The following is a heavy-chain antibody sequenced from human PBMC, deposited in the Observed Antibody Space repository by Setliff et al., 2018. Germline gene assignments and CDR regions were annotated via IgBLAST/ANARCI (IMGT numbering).Heavy chain of an antibody. CDR1: GGTFSSYA. D-gene: IGHD6-13*01. J-gene: IGHJ6*04. CDR2: IIPIFGTA. CDR3: ARSHSSSWSGMAV. Sequence: GASVKVSCKASGGTFSSYAISWVRQAPGQGLEWMGRIIPIFGTANYAQKFQGRVTITADKSTSTAYMELSSLRSEDTAVYYCARSHSSSWSGMAVWGKGTTGTVSS. V-gene: IGHV1-69*06.